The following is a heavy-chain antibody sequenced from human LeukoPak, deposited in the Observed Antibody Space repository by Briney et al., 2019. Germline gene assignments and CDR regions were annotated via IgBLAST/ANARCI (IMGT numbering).Heavy chain of an antibody. Sequence: AGRSLRLSCGASGFTFSDYDVHGLRQAPGKGLEWVSGISWNSGSIGYADSVKGRFTISRDNAKNSLYLQMNSLIAEDTALYYCANDFVWAIVVVTHYACGIWGQGTMVTVSS. D-gene: IGHD2-21*01. V-gene: IGHV3-9*01. CDR1: GFTFSDYD. CDR3: ANDFVWAIVVVTHYACGI. CDR2: ISWNSGSI. J-gene: IGHJ3*02.